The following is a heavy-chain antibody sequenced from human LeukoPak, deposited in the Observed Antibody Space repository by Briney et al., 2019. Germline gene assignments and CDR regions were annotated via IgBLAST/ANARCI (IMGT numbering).Heavy chain of an antibody. CDR2: ISGSGSNA. V-gene: IGHV3-23*01. J-gene: IGHJ4*02. CDR3: AKDLQRWIQLPDY. CDR1: GFTFNTYA. Sequence: GGSLRLSCAASGFTFNTYAMTCVRQAPGMGLEWVSGISGSGSNAYYAGSVKGRFTISRDNSKNTLYLQMNSLRVEDTALYYCAKDLQRWIQLPDYWGQGTLVTVSS. D-gene: IGHD5-24*01.